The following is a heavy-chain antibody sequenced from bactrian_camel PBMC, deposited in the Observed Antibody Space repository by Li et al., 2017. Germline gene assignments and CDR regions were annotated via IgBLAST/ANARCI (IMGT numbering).Heavy chain of an antibody. CDR2: INTGGDTT. J-gene: IGHJ4*01. V-gene: IGHV3S1*01. CDR1: EFSLY. CDR3: AADRTWPCGGLGSTGAYGY. Sequence: VQLVESGGALVQPGGSLRLSCAASEFSLYMVWVRQAPGKGLEWVSTINTGGDTTYYADSVKGRFTISKDNAKNTLYLQMNSLKPEDTAMYYCAADRTWPCGGLGSTGAYGYWGQGTQVTVS. D-gene: IGHD1*01.